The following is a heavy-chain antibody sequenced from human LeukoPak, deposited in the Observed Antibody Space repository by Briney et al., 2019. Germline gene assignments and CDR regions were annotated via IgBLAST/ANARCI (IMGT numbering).Heavy chain of an antibody. J-gene: IGHJ4*02. CDR2: ISSSSSYI. D-gene: IGHD1-1*01. CDR3: AREVTGERIFDY. V-gene: IGHV3-21*04. Sequence: GGSLRLSCAASGFTFSSYSMNWVRQAPGKGLEWVSSISSSSSYIYHADSVKGRFTISRDNAKNSLYLQMNSLRAEDTALYYCAREVTGERIFDYWGQGTLVTVSS. CDR1: GFTFSSYS.